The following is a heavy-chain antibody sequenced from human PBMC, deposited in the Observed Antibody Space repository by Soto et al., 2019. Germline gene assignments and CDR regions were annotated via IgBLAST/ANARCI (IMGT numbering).Heavy chain of an antibody. CDR3: ARGLGLGDC. D-gene: IGHD3-9*01. CDR2: INPNGGST. CDR1: GYTFSSYY. J-gene: IGHJ4*02. V-gene: IGHV1-46*01. Sequence: QVQLVQSGAEVKKPGASVKVSCKASGYTFSSYYIHWVRQAPGQGLEWIGIINPNGGSTNYSQNFKGTLTVTRDTSTATVYMDLSALASDATAMYYCARGLGLGDCWGQGTLVTVSS.